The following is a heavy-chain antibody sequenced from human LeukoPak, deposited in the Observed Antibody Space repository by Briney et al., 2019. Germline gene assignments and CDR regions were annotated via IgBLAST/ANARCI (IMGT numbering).Heavy chain of an antibody. D-gene: IGHD2-21*01. V-gene: IGHV4-34*01. CDR3: ARRFLYYYYGMDV. CDR1: GGSXXGYY. Sequence: GGSXXGYYWSWIRQPPGKGLEWIGEINHSGSTNYNPSLKSGVTISVDTSKNQFSLKLSSVTAADTAVYYCARRFLYYYYGMDVWGQGTTVTVSS. J-gene: IGHJ6*02. CDR2: INHSGST.